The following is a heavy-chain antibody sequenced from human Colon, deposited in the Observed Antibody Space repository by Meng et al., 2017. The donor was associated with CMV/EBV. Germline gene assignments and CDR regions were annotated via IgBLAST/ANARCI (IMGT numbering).Heavy chain of an antibody. Sequence: GESLKISCAASGFTFSTYSMSWVRQTPGKGLEWVSSISSSGSYISYADSVKGRFTISRDNSRNTLSLQMNSLTLEDTAVYYCAADFWIGAGYWGQGALVTVSS. V-gene: IGHV3-21*01. CDR3: AADFWIGAGY. CDR2: ISSSGSYI. CDR1: GFTFSTYS. D-gene: IGHD3-3*01. J-gene: IGHJ4*02.